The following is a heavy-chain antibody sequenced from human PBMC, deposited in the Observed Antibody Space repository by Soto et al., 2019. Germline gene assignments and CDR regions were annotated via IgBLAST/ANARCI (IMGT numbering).Heavy chain of an antibody. CDR1: GGSISSGGYY. CDR3: ARESSELWWSLPFDY. V-gene: IGHV4-31*01. CDR2: IYYREST. D-gene: IGHD2-21*01. Sequence: QVQLQESGPGLVKPSQTLSLTCTVSGGSISSGGYYWSWIRQHPGKVLEWIGYIYYRESTYYNPSRKSLVTISVDTSKNQFSLKLSSVTGADTAVYYCARESSELWWSLPFDYWGQGTLVTVSS. J-gene: IGHJ4*02.